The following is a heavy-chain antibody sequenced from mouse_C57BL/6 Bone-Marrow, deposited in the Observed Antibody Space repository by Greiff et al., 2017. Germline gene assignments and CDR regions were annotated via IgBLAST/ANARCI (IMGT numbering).Heavy chain of an antibody. Sequence: VHVKQSGPVLVKPGASVKMSCKASGYTFTDYYMNWVKQSHGKSLEWIGVINPYNGGTSYNQKFKGKATLTVDKSSSTAYMELNSLTSEDSAVYYCVRNWDFDYWGQGTTLTVSS. J-gene: IGHJ2*01. V-gene: IGHV1-19*01. CDR3: VRNWDFDY. D-gene: IGHD4-1*01. CDR2: INPYNGGT. CDR1: GYTFTDYY.